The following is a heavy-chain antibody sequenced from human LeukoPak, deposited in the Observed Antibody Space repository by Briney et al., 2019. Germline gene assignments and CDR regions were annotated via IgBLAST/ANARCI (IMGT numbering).Heavy chain of an antibody. CDR1: GYTFTGYY. Sequence: AASVKVSCKASGYTFTGYYMHWVRQAPGQGLEWMGWINPNSGGTNYAQKFQGRVTMTRDTSISTAYMELSRLRSDDTAVYHCARDYGSHPLFWFDPWGQGTLVTVSS. J-gene: IGHJ5*02. CDR3: ARDYGSHPLFWFDP. D-gene: IGHD1-26*01. CDR2: INPNSGGT. V-gene: IGHV1-2*02.